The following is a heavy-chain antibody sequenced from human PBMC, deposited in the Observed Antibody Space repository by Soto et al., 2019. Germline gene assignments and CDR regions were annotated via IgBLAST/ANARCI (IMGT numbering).Heavy chain of an antibody. J-gene: IGHJ4*02. Sequence: GGSLRLSCAASGFTFSDYYMSWIRQAPGKGLEWVSYISSSSSYTNYADSVKGRFTISRDNAKNSLYLQMNSLRAEDTAVYYCARDIRGYSSSDDYRGKGTLVTVSS. CDR3: ARDIRGYSSSDDY. CDR1: GFTFSDYY. CDR2: ISSSSSYT. V-gene: IGHV3-11*06. D-gene: IGHD6-6*01.